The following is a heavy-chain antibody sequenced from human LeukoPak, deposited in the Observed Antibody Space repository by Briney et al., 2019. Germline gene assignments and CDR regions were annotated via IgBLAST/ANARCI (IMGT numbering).Heavy chain of an antibody. CDR2: INTNTGNP. J-gene: IGHJ4*02. D-gene: IGHD1-26*01. CDR1: GYTFTSYD. V-gene: IGHV7-4-1*02. CDR3: ARAIRPKYSGSYYYFDY. Sequence: ASVKASCKASGYTFTSYDINWVRQATGQGLEWMGWINTNTGNPAYAQGFTGRFVFSLDTSVSTAYLQISSLKAEDTAVYYCARAIRPKYSGSYYYFDYWGQGTLVTVSS.